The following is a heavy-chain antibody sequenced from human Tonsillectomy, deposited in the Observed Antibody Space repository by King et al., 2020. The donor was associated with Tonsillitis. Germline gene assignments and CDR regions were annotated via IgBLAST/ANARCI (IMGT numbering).Heavy chain of an antibody. Sequence: QLVQSGGGVVQPGRSLRLSCAASGFTYSNYAMHWVRQAPGKGLEWVAIISYDGSEKYYADSVKGRFTISRDNSKNKMYVQMNSLRAEDTAVYYCARDLMSGDWNDPLGYFDYWGQGTLVTVSS. D-gene: IGHD1-1*01. CDR1: GFTYSNYA. CDR2: ISYDGSEK. J-gene: IGHJ4*02. CDR3: ARDLMSGDWNDPLGYFDY. V-gene: IGHV3-30*04.